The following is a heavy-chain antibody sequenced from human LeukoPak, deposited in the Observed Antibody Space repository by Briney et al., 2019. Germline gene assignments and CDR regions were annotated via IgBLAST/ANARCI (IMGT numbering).Heavy chain of an antibody. D-gene: IGHD2-15*01. CDR1: GGSISSSNYY. J-gene: IGHJ6*03. V-gene: IGHV4-39*07. Sequence: PSETLSLTCIVSGGSISSSNYYWGWIRQPPGKGLEWIGSIYYTGITYYNPSLKSRVTISVDTSKNQFSLRLSSVTAADTAVYYCARRIPVVVVAATRQTYYYYYMDVWGKGTTVTVSS. CDR3: ARRIPVVVVAATRQTYYYYYMDV. CDR2: IYYTGIT.